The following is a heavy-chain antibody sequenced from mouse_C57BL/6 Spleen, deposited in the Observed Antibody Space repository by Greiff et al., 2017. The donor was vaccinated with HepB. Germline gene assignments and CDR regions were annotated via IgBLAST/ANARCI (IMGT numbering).Heavy chain of an antibody. Sequence: QVQLQQPGAELVMPGASVKLSCKASGYTFTSYWMHWVKQRPGQGLEWIGEIDPSDSYTNYNQKFKGKSTLTVDKSSSTAYMQLSSLTSEDSAVYYCARAGTDRFAYWGQGTLVTVSA. CDR2: IDPSDSYT. V-gene: IGHV1-69*01. D-gene: IGHD4-1*01. J-gene: IGHJ3*01. CDR1: GYTFTSYW. CDR3: ARAGTDRFAY.